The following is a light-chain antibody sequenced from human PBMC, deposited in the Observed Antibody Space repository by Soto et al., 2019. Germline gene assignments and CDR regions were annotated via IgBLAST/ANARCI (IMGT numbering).Light chain of an antibody. CDR1: SSDIGNYNY. V-gene: IGLV2-14*03. CDR3: SSYTSSSTLV. Sequence: QSVLTQPASVSGSPGQSITISCTGTSSDIGNYNYVSWYQQHPGKAPELMIYDVSYRPSGVSNRFSGSKSANTASLTISGLQAEDEADYYFSSYTSSSTLVFGGGTKVTVL. J-gene: IGLJ3*02. CDR2: DVS.